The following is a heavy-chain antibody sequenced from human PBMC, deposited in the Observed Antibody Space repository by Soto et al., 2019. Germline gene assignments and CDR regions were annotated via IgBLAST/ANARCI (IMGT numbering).Heavy chain of an antibody. D-gene: IGHD3-9*01. J-gene: IGHJ4*02. Sequence: GGSLRLSCAASGFTFSDYALHWVRQAPGKGLEWVTVISSDGNNRYYADSVKGRFTISRDNSKNTLYLQMNSLRVEDTAIYICAHLAGLAHTDDFWGQGPSVTVSS. CDR2: ISSDGNNR. CDR1: GFTFSDYA. V-gene: IGHV3-30-3*01. CDR3: AHLAGLAHTDDF.